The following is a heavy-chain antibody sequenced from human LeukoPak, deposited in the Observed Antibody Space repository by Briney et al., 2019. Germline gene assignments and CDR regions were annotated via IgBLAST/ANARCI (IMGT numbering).Heavy chain of an antibody. CDR1: GDSISNYY. D-gene: IGHD3-10*01. J-gene: IGHJ6*02. CDR2: IFYSGYT. CDR3: ARSPEWFGGQNIYYYGMDV. V-gene: IGHV4-59*08. Sequence: SETLSLTCTVSGDSISNYYWSWIRQPPGKGLEWIAYIFYSGYTNYNPSLKSRVTISVDTSKNQFSLKLSSVTAADTAVYYCARSPEWFGGQNIYYYGMDVWGQGTTVTVSS.